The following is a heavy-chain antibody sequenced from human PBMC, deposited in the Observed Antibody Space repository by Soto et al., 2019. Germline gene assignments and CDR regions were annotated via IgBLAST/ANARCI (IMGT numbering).Heavy chain of an antibody. CDR3: ARGRSNAFDI. CDR1: GFTFSNFW. CDR2: INEDGSER. V-gene: IGHV3-7*04. Sequence: EVQLVESGGGLVQPGGSLRLSCEGSGFTFSNFWMTWVRQAPGKGQEWVANINEDGSERYYVDSVKGRFTISTDNAKNSLYLQMNSLRAEDTAVYYCARGRSNAFDIWGQGTMVTVSS. J-gene: IGHJ3*02.